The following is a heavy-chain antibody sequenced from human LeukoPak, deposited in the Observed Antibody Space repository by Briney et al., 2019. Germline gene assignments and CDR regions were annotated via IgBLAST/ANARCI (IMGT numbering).Heavy chain of an antibody. CDR3: ARVELGGSLEY. CDR2: IYYSGST. V-gene: IGHV4-30-4*01. J-gene: IGHJ4*02. Sequence: SETLSLACTVSGGSISSGDYYWSWIRQPPGKGLEWIGYIYYSGSTYYNPSLKSRVTISVDTSKNQFSLKLSSVTAADTAVYYCARVELGGSLEYWGQGTLVTVSS. D-gene: IGHD1-26*01. CDR1: GGSISSGDYY.